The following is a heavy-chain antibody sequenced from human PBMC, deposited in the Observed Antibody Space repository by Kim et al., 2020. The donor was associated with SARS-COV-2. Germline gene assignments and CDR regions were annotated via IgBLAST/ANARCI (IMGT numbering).Heavy chain of an antibody. V-gene: IGHV4-39*07. J-gene: IGHJ5*02. Sequence: SETLSLTCTVSGGSISSSSYYWGWIRQPPGKGLEWIGSIYYSGSTYYNPSLKSRVTISVDTSKNQFSLKLSSVTAADTAAYYCARDTRLLYYDSSGSNWFDPWGQGTLVTVSS. CDR2: IYYSGST. D-gene: IGHD3-22*01. CDR3: ARDTRLLYYDSSGSNWFDP. CDR1: GGSISSSSYY.